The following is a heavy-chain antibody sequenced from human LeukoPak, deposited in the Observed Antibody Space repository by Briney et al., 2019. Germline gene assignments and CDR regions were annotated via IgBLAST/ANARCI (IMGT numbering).Heavy chain of an antibody. Sequence: SETLSLTCAVYGGSFSGYYWSWIRQPPGKGLEWIGEINRSGSTNYNPSLKSRVTISVDTSKNQFSLKLSSVTAADTAVYYCARGYYYVYDYWGQGTLVTVSS. CDR2: INRSGST. V-gene: IGHV4-34*01. D-gene: IGHD3-10*02. J-gene: IGHJ4*02. CDR3: ARGYYYVYDY. CDR1: GGSFSGYY.